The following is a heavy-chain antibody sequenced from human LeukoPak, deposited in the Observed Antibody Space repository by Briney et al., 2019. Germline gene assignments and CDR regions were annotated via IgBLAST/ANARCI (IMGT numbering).Heavy chain of an antibody. J-gene: IGHJ4*02. Sequence: GGSLRLSCAASGFTFSSYAMHWVRQAPGKGLEWVAVISYDGSNKYYADSVKGRFTISRDNSKNTLYLQMNSLRAEDTAVYYCARDRDLGSFDYWGQGTLVTVSS. CDR3: ARDRDLGSFDY. V-gene: IGHV3-30-3*01. D-gene: IGHD3-10*01. CDR1: GFTFSSYA. CDR2: ISYDGSNK.